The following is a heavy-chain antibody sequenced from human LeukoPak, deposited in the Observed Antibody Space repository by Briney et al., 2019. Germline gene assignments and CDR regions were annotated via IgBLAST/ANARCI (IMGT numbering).Heavy chain of an antibody. V-gene: IGHV3-30*02. CDR3: AKDPLQIFGVVENWFDP. CDR1: GFTFSSYG. D-gene: IGHD3-3*01. J-gene: IGHJ5*02. CDR2: IRYDGSNK. Sequence: GGSLRLSCAASGFTFSSYGMHWVRQAPGKGLEWVAFIRYDGSNKYYADSVKGRFTISRDNSKSTLYLQMNSLRAEGTAVYYCAKDPLQIFGVVENWFDPWGQGTLVTVSS.